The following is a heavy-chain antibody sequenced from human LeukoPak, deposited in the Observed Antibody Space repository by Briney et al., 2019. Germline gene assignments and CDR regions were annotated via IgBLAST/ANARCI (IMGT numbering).Heavy chain of an antibody. CDR2: INPNSGGT. CDR1: GYTFTGYY. D-gene: IGHD6-13*01. V-gene: IGHV1-2*02. J-gene: IGHJ4*02. Sequence: ASVRVSCKASGYTFTGYYMHWVRQAPGQGLEWMGWINPNSGGTNYAQKFQGRVTMTRDTSISTAYMELSRLRSDDTAVYYCARVEAAADSYWGQGTLVTVSS. CDR3: ARVEAAADSY.